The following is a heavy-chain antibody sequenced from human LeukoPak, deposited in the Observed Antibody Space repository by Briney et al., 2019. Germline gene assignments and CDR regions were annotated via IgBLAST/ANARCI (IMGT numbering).Heavy chain of an antibody. V-gene: IGHV3-21*01. J-gene: IGHJ4*02. D-gene: IGHD1-26*01. Sequence: GGSLRLSCAASGFTFSSYSMNWVRQAPGKGLEWVSSISSSSSYIYYADSVKGQFTISRDNAKNSLYLQMNSLRAEDTAVYYCARELSVEGAWYYFDYWGQGTLVTVSS. CDR2: ISSSSSYI. CDR3: ARELSVEGAWYYFDY. CDR1: GFTFSSYS.